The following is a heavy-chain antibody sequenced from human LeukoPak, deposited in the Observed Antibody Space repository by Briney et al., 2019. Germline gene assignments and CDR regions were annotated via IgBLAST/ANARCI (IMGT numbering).Heavy chain of an antibody. V-gene: IGHV3-21*06. D-gene: IGHD3-10*01. CDR2: ISIGSSPYT. J-gene: IGHJ4*02. CDR3: ASYTLWYGDS. CDR1: GFSFSKSS. Sequence: PGGSLRLSCAASGFSFSKSSMLWFRQAPGKGLEWVSSISIGSSPYTYYADSLKGRFTISRDNAKNSECLQMNSLRPEDTAVYYCASYTLWYGDSWGQGTLVTVSS.